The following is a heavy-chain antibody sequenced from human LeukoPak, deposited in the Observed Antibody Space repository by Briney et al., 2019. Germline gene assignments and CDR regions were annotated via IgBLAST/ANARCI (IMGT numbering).Heavy chain of an antibody. Sequence: TGGSLRLSCAASGFTLSTYGMNWVRQAPGKGLEWVSVIFGSGETTYYADPVKGRFIISRDNSKNTLYLQMHSLRAEDTAIYYCAKDQRPDSGYDIDYWGQGTLVTVSS. D-gene: IGHD5-12*01. CDR1: GFTLSTYG. CDR2: IFGSGETT. J-gene: IGHJ4*02. CDR3: AKDQRPDSGYDIDY. V-gene: IGHV3-23*01.